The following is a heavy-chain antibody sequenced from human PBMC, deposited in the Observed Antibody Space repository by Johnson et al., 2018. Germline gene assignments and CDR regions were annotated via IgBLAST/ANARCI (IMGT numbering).Heavy chain of an antibody. V-gene: IGHV3-30*03. D-gene: IGHD3-10*01. CDR1: GFTFSSYG. J-gene: IGHJ3*02. CDR2: ISYDERNK. Sequence: QVQLVESGGGVVQPGRSLRLSCAASGFTFSSYGMHWVRQAPGKGLEWVAVISYDERNKYYADSVKGRFTISRDISKNTLYLQMNSLRGEDTAVYYCAREVGRGTDGLESWGQGTMVTVS. CDR3: AREVGRGTDGLES.